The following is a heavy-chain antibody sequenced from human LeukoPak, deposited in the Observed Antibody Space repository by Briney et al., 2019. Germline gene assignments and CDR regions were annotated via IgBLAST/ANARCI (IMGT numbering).Heavy chain of an antibody. V-gene: IGHV3-30*03. CDR2: ISHDGGKK. CDR3: ARDDGEHAFDI. Sequence: AGGSLRLSCAASGFTFSNYAMTWVRQAPGKGLEWVAFISHDGGKKDYADSVKGRFSISRDNSKNTVNLQMNSLRDEDTAVYYCARDDGEHAFDIWGQGTMGIVSS. CDR1: GFTFSNYA. J-gene: IGHJ3*02.